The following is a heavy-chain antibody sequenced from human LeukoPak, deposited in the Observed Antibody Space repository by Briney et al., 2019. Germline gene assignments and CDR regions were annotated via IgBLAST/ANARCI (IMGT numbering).Heavy chain of an antibody. CDR3: AKDVGLLQGALD. V-gene: IGHV3-23*01. CDR2: ISGSGGST. Sequence: GGSLRLSCAASGFTFSSYAMSWVRQAPGKGLEWVPAISGSGGSTYYADSVKGRFTISRDNSKNTLYLQMNSLRAEDTAVYYRAKDVGLLQGALDWGQGTLVTVSS. CDR1: GFTFSSYA. J-gene: IGHJ4*02. D-gene: IGHD2-15*01.